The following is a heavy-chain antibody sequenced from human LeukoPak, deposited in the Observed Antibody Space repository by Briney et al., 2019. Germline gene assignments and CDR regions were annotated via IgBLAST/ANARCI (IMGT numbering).Heavy chain of an antibody. CDR1: GYSISSSNW. Sequence: SETLSLTCAVSGYSISSSNWWGWIRQPPGKGLEWIGYIYYSGSTYYNPSLKSRVTMSVDTSKNQFSLKLSSVTAADTAVYYCARGGPRYGDYSRRTSVKMNWFDPWGQGTLVTVSS. D-gene: IGHD4-17*01. J-gene: IGHJ5*02. V-gene: IGHV4-28*03. CDR3: ARGGPRYGDYSRRTSVKMNWFDP. CDR2: IYYSGST.